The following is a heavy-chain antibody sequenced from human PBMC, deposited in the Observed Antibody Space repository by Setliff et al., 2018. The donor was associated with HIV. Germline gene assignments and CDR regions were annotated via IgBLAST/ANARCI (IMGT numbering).Heavy chain of an antibody. CDR2: INPGGGNT. J-gene: IGHJ3*02. V-gene: IGHV1-46*01. CDR1: GFTFSNYA. Sequence: ASVKVSCKTSGFTFSNYAIHWVRQAPGQGLEWMGIINPGGGNTRYAQRFQGRVIMTRDTSTSTVYMELSSLRSEDTAVYYCARCYYDSSGPTDAFDIWGQGTVVTVPS. CDR3: ARCYYDSSGPTDAFDI. D-gene: IGHD3-22*01.